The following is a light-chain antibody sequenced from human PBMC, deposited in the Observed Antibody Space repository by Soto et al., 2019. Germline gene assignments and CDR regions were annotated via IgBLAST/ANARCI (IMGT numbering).Light chain of an antibody. CDR1: QGIRND. J-gene: IGKJ4*01. Sequence: AIQMTQSPSSLSASVGDRVTITCRASQGIRNDLGWYQQKPGKAPKLLIYAASSLQSGVPSRFSGSGSGTDFTPTISSLRPEDFATYYCLQDYNYPRTFGGGTKVDIK. CDR3: LQDYNYPRT. CDR2: AAS. V-gene: IGKV1-6*01.